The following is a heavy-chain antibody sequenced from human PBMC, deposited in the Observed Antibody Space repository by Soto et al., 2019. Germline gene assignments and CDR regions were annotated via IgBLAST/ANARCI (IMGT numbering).Heavy chain of an antibody. Sequence: QVQLVESGGGVVQPGRSLRLSCAASGFTFSSYGMHWVRQAPGKGLEWVAVIWYDGSNKYYADSVKGRFTISRDNSKNPLYLQMNSLRAEDTAVYYCARAASLNMGLDYWGQGTLVTVSS. V-gene: IGHV3-33*01. J-gene: IGHJ4*02. CDR1: GFTFSSYG. CDR3: ARAASLNMGLDY. CDR2: IWYDGSNK. D-gene: IGHD3-9*01.